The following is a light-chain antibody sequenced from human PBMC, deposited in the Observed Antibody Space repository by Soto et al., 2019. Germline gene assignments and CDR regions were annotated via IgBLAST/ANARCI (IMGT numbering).Light chain of an antibody. CDR1: QSISTW. V-gene: IGKV1-5*01. J-gene: IGKJ1*01. CDR3: QQYNSDSRT. Sequence: DIQMTQSPSTLSASVGDRVTITCRASQSISTWLAWYQQKPGNAPKLLIFDASNLESGVPSRFSGSGCGTEFTLTIDSLQPDDFATYYCQQYNSDSRTFGQGTELDIK. CDR2: DAS.